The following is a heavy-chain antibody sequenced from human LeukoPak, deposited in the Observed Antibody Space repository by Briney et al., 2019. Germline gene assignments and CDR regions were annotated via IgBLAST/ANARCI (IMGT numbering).Heavy chain of an antibody. CDR1: GGSFSGYY. D-gene: IGHD2/OR15-2a*01. CDR2: INHSGST. Sequence: PSETLSLTCAVYGGSFSGYYWSWIRQPPGKGLEWIEEINHSGSTNYNPSLKSRVTISVDTSKNQFSLKLSSVTAADTAVYYCARGLSFDYWGQGTLVTVSS. CDR3: ARGLSFDY. J-gene: IGHJ4*02. V-gene: IGHV4-34*01.